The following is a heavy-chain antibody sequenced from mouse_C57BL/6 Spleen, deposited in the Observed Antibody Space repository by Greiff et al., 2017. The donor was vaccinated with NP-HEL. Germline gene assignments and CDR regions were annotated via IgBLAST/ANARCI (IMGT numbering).Heavy chain of an antibody. CDR3: ARDRYDGSNFDY. Sequence: QVQLQQPGAELVMPGASVKLSCKASGYTFTSYWMHWVKQRPGQGLEWIGEIDPSDSYTNYNQKFKGKSTLTVDKSSSTAYMQLSSLTSEDSAVYYCARDRYDGSNFDYWGQGTTLTVSS. CDR1: GYTFTSYW. D-gene: IGHD2-3*01. V-gene: IGHV1-69*01. CDR2: IDPSDSYT. J-gene: IGHJ2*01.